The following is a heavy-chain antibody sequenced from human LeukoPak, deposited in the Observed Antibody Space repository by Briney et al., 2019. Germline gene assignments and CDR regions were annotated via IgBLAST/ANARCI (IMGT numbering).Heavy chain of an antibody. V-gene: IGHV3-21*01. CDR1: GFTFSSYS. D-gene: IGHD6-13*01. Sequence: GGSLRLSCAASGFTFSSYSMNWVRQAPGKGLEWVSSISSSSSYIYYADSVKGRFTISRDNAKNSLYPQMNSLRAEDTAVYYCARDENFGAYSSSWYIYWGQGTLVTVSS. J-gene: IGHJ4*02. CDR3: ARDENFGAYSSSWYIY. CDR2: ISSSSSYI.